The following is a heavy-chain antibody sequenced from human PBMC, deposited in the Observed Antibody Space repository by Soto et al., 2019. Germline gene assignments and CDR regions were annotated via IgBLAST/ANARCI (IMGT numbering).Heavy chain of an antibody. V-gene: IGHV3-23*01. Sequence: GGSLRLSCSASGFTFSHFAMAWVRQAPGKGLEWVSSIGDSGAGTFYADSVKGRFTISRDNSKSTVYLELNNLSAEDTAVYHCAKNQGVELVPLATVDWFDPWGQGSVVTVSS. CDR1: GFTFSHFA. CDR3: AKNQGVELVPLATVDWFDP. J-gene: IGHJ5*02. D-gene: IGHD1-26*01. CDR2: IGDSGAGT.